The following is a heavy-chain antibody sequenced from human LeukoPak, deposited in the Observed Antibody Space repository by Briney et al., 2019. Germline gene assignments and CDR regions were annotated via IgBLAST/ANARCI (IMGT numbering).Heavy chain of an antibody. CDR3: ARADDILTGYRPPDDY. CDR2: ISAYNGNT. D-gene: IGHD3-9*01. V-gene: IGHV1-18*01. CDR1: GYTFTSYG. Sequence: GASVKVSCKASGYTFTSYGISWVRQAPGQGLEWMGWISAYNGNTNYAQKLQGRVTMTTDTSTSTAYMELRSLRSDDTAVYYCARADDILTGYRPPDDYWGQGTLVTVSS. J-gene: IGHJ4*02.